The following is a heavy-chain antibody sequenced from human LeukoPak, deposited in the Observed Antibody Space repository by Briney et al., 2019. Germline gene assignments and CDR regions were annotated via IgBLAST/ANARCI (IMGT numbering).Heavy chain of an antibody. V-gene: IGHV3-23*01. J-gene: IGHJ4*02. D-gene: IGHD3-22*01. CDR1: GFTFSSYS. CDR2: ISGSGGNT. Sequence: GGSLRLSCAASGFTFSSYSMNWVRQAPGEGLEWVSVISGSGGNTYYADSVKGRFTISRDNSKNTLYLQMNSLTAEDTAVYYCAKGDLVVLSRNYFDYWGQGTLVTVSS. CDR3: AKGDLVVLSRNYFDY.